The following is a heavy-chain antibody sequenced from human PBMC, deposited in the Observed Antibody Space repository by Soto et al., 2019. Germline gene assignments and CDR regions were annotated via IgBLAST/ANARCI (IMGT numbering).Heavy chain of an antibody. CDR2: IDPSGNTM. D-gene: IGHD3-22*01. V-gene: IGHV3-48*03. CDR1: GFSFSAHD. CDR3: ARDTPGLEDFDY. Sequence: EVQLVESGGGLVQPGGSLRLSCAASGFSFSAHDLNWVRQAPGKGLEWISYIDPSGNTMHYADSVKGRFTISRDNAKNSLYLQMNSLRAEDTAVYYCARDTPGLEDFDYGGQGTLVTVSS. J-gene: IGHJ4*02.